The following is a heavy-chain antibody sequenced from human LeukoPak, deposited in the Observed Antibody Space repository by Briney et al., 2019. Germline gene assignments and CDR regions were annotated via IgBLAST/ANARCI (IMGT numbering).Heavy chain of an antibody. J-gene: IGHJ4*02. CDR1: GGSISSGGYS. CDR3: ARVLGSGAIDY. Sequence: SQTLSLTCAVSGGSISSGGYSWSWIRQPPGKGLEWIGYIYHSGSTYYNPSLKSRVTISVDTSKNQFSLKLSSVTAADTAVYYCARVLGSGAIDYWGQGTLVTVSS. CDR2: IYHSGST. D-gene: IGHD6-19*01. V-gene: IGHV4-30-2*01.